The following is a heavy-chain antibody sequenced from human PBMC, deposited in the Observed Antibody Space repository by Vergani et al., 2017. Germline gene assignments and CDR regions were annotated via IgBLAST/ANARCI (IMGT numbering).Heavy chain of an antibody. CDR3: AKVLRPGWSWHRDYCYGMDV. CDR2: ISYDGSNK. D-gene: IGHD1-26*01. CDR1: GFTFSSYG. Sequence: QVQLVESGGGVVQPGRSLRLSCAASGFTFSSYGMHWARQAPGKGLEWVAVISYDGSNKYYADSVKGRFTISRDNSKNTLYLQMNSLRAEDTTVYYCAKVLRPGWSWHRDYCYGMDVWGQGTTVTVSS. V-gene: IGHV3-30*18. J-gene: IGHJ6*02.